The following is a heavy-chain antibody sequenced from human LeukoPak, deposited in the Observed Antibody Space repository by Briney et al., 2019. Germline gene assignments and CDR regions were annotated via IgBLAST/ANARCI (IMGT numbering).Heavy chain of an antibody. J-gene: IGHJ4*02. CDR3: ARAPYSSGWYPHYFDY. CDR2: IYYSGST. Sequence: SETLSLTCTVSGGSISSYYWSWIRQPPGKGLEWIGYIYYSGSTNYNPSLKSLVTISVDTSKNQFSLKLSSVTAADTAVYYCARAPYSSGWYPHYFDYWGQGTLVTVSS. CDR1: GGSISSYY. V-gene: IGHV4-59*01. D-gene: IGHD6-19*01.